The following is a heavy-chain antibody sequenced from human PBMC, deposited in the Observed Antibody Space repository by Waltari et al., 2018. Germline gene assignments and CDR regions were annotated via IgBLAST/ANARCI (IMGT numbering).Heavy chain of an antibody. D-gene: IGHD4-17*01. J-gene: IGHJ4*02. CDR3: ARHWYGDSAFDY. Sequence: EVQLVESGGGLIQLGGSLRLSCAAFGFTVGRTYMSWVRQAPGKGLEWVSVIYSSGTTYYTDYVKGRFTISRDNSKNTLYLQMIHLRAEDTAVYYCARHWYGDSAFDYWARGPWSPSPQ. V-gene: IGHV3-53*01. CDR1: GFTVGRTY. CDR2: IYSSGTT.